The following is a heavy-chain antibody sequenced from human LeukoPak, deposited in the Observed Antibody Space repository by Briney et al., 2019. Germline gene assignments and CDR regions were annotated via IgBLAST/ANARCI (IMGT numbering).Heavy chain of an antibody. Sequence: GGSQRLSCAASEFDFSSHAMTWVRQAPGKGLEWVSAISISGSKTYYADSVKGRFTISRDNSKNTLYLQMNSLRAEDTAVYYCANEIRPNDYWGQGTQVTVSS. CDR2: ISISGSKT. CDR3: ANEIRPNDY. D-gene: IGHD4-17*01. CDR1: EFDFSSHA. V-gene: IGHV3-23*01. J-gene: IGHJ4*02.